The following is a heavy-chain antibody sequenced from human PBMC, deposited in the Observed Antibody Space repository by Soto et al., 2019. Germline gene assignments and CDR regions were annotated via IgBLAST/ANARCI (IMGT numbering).Heavy chain of an antibody. Sequence: QVQLVQSGAEVKKPGASVKVSCKASGYTFTDYYIHWVRQAPGQGLEWMGWINPNSGDTNYVQNFQGRVTMTRGTSINTAYMELSRLRSDDTAVYYCAKKYNSPSAWFDPWGQGTLVTVSS. CDR3: AKKYNSPSAWFDP. CDR1: GYTFTDYY. D-gene: IGHD6-6*01. CDR2: INPNSGDT. J-gene: IGHJ5*02. V-gene: IGHV1-2*02.